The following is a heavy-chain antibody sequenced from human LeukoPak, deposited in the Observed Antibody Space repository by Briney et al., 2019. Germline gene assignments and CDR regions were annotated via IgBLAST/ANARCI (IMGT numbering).Heavy chain of an antibody. CDR1: GFTFSSYW. CDR3: VRDLDY. Sequence: PGGSLRLSWTASGFTFSSYWMSWVRQAPGKGLEWVANIKQDGGDKYYVDSVKGRFTISRDNAKNSLYLQMNSLRAEDTAMYYCVRDLDYWGQGTLVTVSS. J-gene: IGHJ4*02. V-gene: IGHV3-7*03. CDR2: IKQDGGDK.